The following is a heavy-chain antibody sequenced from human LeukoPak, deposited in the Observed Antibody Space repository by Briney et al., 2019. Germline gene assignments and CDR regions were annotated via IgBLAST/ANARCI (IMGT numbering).Heavy chain of an antibody. V-gene: IGHV1-69*04. J-gene: IGHJ4*02. CDR3: ARIGSITMVRGVSYYFDY. CDR1: GGTFSSYA. D-gene: IGHD3-10*01. Sequence: ASVKVSCKASGGTFSSYAISWVRQVPGQGLEWMGRIIPILGIANYAQKFQGRVTITADKSTSTAYMELSSLRSEDTAVYYCARIGSITMVRGVSYYFDYWGQGTLVTVSS. CDR2: IIPILGIA.